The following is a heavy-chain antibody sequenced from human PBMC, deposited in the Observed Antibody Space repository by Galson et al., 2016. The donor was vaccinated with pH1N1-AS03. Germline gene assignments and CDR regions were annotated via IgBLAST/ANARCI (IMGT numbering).Heavy chain of an antibody. CDR1: GFNLSDYY. CDR2: ISFTSDYR. Sequence: SLRLSCAASGFNLSDYYMTWIRQAPGKGLEWVAYISFTSDYRHYADSVKGRFTISRDNAKNSLYLQMNSLRADDTAVYYCARGWYDIWTGYLVDPFDYWGQGALVTVSS. J-gene: IGHJ4*02. V-gene: IGHV3-11*03. CDR3: ARGWYDIWTGYLVDPFDY. D-gene: IGHD3-9*01.